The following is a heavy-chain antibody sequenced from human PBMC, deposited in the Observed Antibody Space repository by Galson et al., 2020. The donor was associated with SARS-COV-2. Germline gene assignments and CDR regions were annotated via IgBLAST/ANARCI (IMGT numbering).Heavy chain of an antibody. CDR2: INHRGST. Sequence: SETLSLTCAVYGGSFRNYYWTWIRQSPEKGLEWLGEINHRGSTNYNPSLKSRVAMSVDPAKNQFSLSLSSVTAADTAVYYCARGAEERRIIGGGAYYLRCVDVGGSGTTVTGSS. D-gene: IGHD1-26*01. J-gene: IGHJ6*03. CDR1: GGSFRNYY. V-gene: IGHV4-34*01. CDR3: ARGAEERRIIGGGAYYLRCVDV.